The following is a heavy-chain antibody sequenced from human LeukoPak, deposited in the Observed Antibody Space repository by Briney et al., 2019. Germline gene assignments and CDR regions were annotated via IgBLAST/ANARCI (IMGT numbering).Heavy chain of an antibody. CDR1: GFTFSSYS. CDR3: GGSAAHYYYMDV. D-gene: IGHD2-2*01. Sequence: GGSLRLSCTASGFTFSSYSLNWVRQAPGKGLEWVSSVSTGSNYIYYADSVKGRFTISRDNDKNSLYLQMNSLRAEDTAVYYCGGSAAHYYYMDVWGKGTTVTVSS. CDR2: VSTGSNYI. J-gene: IGHJ6*03. V-gene: IGHV3-21*04.